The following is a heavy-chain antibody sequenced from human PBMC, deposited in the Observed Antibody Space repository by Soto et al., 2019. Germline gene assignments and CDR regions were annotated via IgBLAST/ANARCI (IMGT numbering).Heavy chain of an antibody. V-gene: IGHV3-33*01. Sequence: SGFSLSGYGMHWVRQAPGKGLEWVAVIWYHGSTKNYADSVKGRFTISRDTSKNMVYLQMDSLKVEDTAVYYCARDVDRISHLNWFDPWGQGVMVTVSS. D-gene: IGHD5-12*01. CDR3: ARDVDRISHLNWFDP. J-gene: IGHJ5*02. CDR2: IWYHGSTK. CDR1: GFSLSGYG.